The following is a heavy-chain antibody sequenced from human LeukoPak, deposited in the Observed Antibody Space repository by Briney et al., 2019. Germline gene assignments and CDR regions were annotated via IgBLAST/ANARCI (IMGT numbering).Heavy chain of an antibody. V-gene: IGHV3-23*01. CDR2: ISGSGGST. D-gene: IGHD2-15*01. CDR3: AMTVVAATLFDY. J-gene: IGHJ4*02. Sequence: PGGSLRLSCAASGFTFSSYAMSWVRQAPGKGLEWVSAISGSGGSTYYADSVKGRFTISRDNSKNTLYLQMNSLRAEDTAVYYCAMTVVAATLFDYWGQGTPVTVSS. CDR1: GFTFSSYA.